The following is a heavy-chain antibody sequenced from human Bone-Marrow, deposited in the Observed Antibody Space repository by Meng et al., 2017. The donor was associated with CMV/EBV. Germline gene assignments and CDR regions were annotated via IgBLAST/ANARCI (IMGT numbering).Heavy chain of an antibody. J-gene: IGHJ3*01. V-gene: IGHV1-2*02. CDR1: GYTFTGYY. CDR2: INANGGNT. CDR3: ARGLGRKALKDAFDL. Sequence: ASVKVSCKTSGYTFTGYYIHWVRQDPGQGLEWMGWINANGGNTNYAQKFQGRVTMTRDKSINTAYMELSNLRSNDTAVYFCARGLGRKALKDAFDLWGRGTVVTVSS. D-gene: IGHD3-16*01.